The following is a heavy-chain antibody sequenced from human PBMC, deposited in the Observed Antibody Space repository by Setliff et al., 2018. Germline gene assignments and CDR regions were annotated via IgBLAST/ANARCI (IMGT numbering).Heavy chain of an antibody. CDR2: MNPNSGNT. Sequence: ASVKVSCKDSGYTFSTYGISWVRQATGQGLEWMGWMNPNSGNTGYAQKFQGRVTMTRNTSISTAYMELSSLRSEDTAVYYCARGLLGYSYGYYAFDIWGQGTMVTVSS. CDR3: ARGLLGYSYGYYAFDI. CDR1: GYTFSTYG. J-gene: IGHJ3*02. D-gene: IGHD5-18*01. V-gene: IGHV1-8*02.